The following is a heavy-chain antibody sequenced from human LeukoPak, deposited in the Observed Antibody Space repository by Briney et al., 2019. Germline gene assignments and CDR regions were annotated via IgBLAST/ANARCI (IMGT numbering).Heavy chain of an antibody. D-gene: IGHD3-22*01. CDR1: GGSISSYY. V-gene: IGHV4-38-2*02. J-gene: IGHJ4*02. CDR3: ARTDSSLSDY. Sequence: SETLSLTCTVSGGSISSYYWGWIRQPPGKGLEWIGSIYHSGSTYYNPSLKSRVTISVDTSKNQFSLKLSSVTAADTAVYYCARTDSSLSDYWGQGTLVTVSS. CDR2: IYHSGST.